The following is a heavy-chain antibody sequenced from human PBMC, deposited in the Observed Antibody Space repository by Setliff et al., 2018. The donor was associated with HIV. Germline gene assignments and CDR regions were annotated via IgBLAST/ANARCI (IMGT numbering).Heavy chain of an antibody. Sequence: SETLSLTCTVSGDSVPDYYRSWIRQPPGKGLEWIGSIYYSGSTYYNPSLKSRVTISVDTSKNQFSLKLSSVTAADTAVYYCARAAAGNTGPFDLWGQGSPVTVSS. D-gene: IGHD6-25*01. CDR2: IYYSGST. V-gene: IGHV4-59*05. J-gene: IGHJ4*02. CDR3: ARAAAGNTGPFDL. CDR1: GDSVPDYY.